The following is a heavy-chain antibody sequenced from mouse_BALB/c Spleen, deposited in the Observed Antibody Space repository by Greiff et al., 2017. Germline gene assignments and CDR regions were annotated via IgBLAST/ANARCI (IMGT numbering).Heavy chain of an antibody. CDR3: ARGAWFAY. V-gene: IGHV1-69*02. J-gene: IGHJ3*01. CDR1: GYTFTSYW. CDR2: IDPSDSYT. Sequence: VQLQQPGAELVKPGASVKLSCKASGYTFTSYWMHWVKQRPGQGLEWIGEIDPSDSYTNYNQKFKGKATLTVDKSSSTAYMQLSSLTSEDSAVYYCARGAWFAYWGQGTLVTVSA.